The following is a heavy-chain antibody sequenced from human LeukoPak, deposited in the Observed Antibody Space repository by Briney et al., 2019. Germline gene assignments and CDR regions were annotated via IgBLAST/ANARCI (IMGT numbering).Heavy chain of an antibody. CDR1: GYTFTGYY. V-gene: IGHV1-2*02. Sequence: ASVKVSCKASGYTFTGYYMHWVRQAPGQGLEWMGWINPNSGGTNYAQKFQGRVTMTRDTSISTAYMELSRLRSDDTAVYYCARGVMGAALYNWFDPWGQGTLVTVSS. CDR2: INPNSGGT. J-gene: IGHJ5*02. CDR3: ARGVMGAALYNWFDP. D-gene: IGHD1-26*01.